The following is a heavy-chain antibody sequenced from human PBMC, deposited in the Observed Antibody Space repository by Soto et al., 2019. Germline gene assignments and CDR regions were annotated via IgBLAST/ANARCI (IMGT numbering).Heavy chain of an antibody. J-gene: IGHJ4*02. CDR3: ARLFMVRNLYCFDY. CDR1: GGSISNSSYY. CDR2: MYGSRRS. Sequence: ASETLSLTCTVSGGSISNSSYYWVWIRQPPGKGLEWIGSMYGSRRSYYNPSLRRRVTISVGRYKNLFSLKLSSVTAEDTAVYCCARLFMVRNLYCFDYWGQGTLVTVSS. D-gene: IGHD3-10*01. V-gene: IGHV4-39*01.